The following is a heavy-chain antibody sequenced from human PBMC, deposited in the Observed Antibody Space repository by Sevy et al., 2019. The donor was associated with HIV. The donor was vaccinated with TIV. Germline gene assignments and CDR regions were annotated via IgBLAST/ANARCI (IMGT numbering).Heavy chain of an antibody. D-gene: IGHD2-21*01. V-gene: IGHV3-30*02. CDR2: IQYDGSNK. CDR3: VKEGGGEGGDH. J-gene: IGHJ4*02. CDR1: GFSVSRYG. Sequence: GGSLRLSCAASGFSVSRYGMHWVRQAPGKGLEWMSYIQYDGSNKDYADSVKGRFTISRDNSKNTLHLQMNSLRVEDTAVFYCVKEGGGEGGDHWGQGTLVTVSS.